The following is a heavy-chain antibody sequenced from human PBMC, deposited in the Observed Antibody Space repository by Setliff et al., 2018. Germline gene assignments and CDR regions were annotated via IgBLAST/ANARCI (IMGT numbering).Heavy chain of an antibody. D-gene: IGHD1-1*01. CDR2: IHHSGST. CDR3: GRVGNWNFFDF. CDR1: GYSISNIYY. J-gene: IGHJ4*02. Sequence: PSETLSLTCAVSGYSISNIYYWGWIRQPPGKGLEWIATIHHSGSTNYNPSLKSRATISVDTSKNQFSLKVSSVTAADTAVYYCGRVGNWNFFDFWGQGTLVTVSS. V-gene: IGHV4-38-2*01.